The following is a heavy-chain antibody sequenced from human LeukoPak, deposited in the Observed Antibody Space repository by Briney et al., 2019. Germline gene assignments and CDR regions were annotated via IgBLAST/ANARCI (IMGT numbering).Heavy chain of an antibody. CDR3: ARHVFYDSSGYYYGYYFDY. CDR1: GGSISSGSYY. CDR2: IYYSGST. J-gene: IGHJ4*02. Sequence: PSETLSLTCTVSGGSISSGSYYWGWIRQPPGKGLEWIGSIYYSGSTYYNPSLKSRVTISVDTSKNQFSLKLSSVTAADTAVYYCARHVFYDSSGYYYGYYFDYWGQGTLVTVSS. V-gene: IGHV4-39*01. D-gene: IGHD3-22*01.